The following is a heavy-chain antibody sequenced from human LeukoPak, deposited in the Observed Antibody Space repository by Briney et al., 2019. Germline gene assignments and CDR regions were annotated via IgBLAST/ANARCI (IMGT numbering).Heavy chain of an antibody. CDR2: IYYSGST. D-gene: IGHD2-2*01. CDR3: ARGRNPSDIVVVPAAVSFDY. V-gene: IGHV4-39*07. Sequence: PSETLSLTCTVSGGSISSSSYYWGWIRQPPGKGLEWIGNIYYSGSTYYNPSLKSRVTISVDTSKNQFSLKLSPVTAADTAVYYCARGRNPSDIVVVPAAVSFDYWGQGTLVTVSS. J-gene: IGHJ4*02. CDR1: GGSISSSSYY.